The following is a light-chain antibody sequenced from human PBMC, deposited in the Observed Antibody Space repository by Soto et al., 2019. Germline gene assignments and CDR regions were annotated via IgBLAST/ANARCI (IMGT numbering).Light chain of an antibody. CDR1: QSVGSN. CDR3: QQYSNWPPIT. V-gene: IGKV3-15*01. J-gene: IGKJ5*01. CDR2: DAS. Sequence: EIVMTQSPLTLSASPGERAIFSCRASQSVGSNIAWYQQKPGQSPRLLVYDASTRATAIPARFSGSGSGTEFTLTISSLQSEDFAVYYCQQYSNWPPITFGQGTRLEI.